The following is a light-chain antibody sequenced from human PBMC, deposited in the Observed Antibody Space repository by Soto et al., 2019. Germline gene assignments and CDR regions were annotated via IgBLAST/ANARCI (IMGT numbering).Light chain of an antibody. Sequence: QSALTQPPSASGTPGKRVTISCSGSSSNIGSNTVNWYQQLPGTAPKLLIHSNNQRPSGVPDRFSGSKSGTSASLAISGLQSEDEADYYCAAWDDSLNGHVFGTGTKVTVL. V-gene: IGLV1-44*01. CDR1: SSNIGSNT. CDR3: AAWDDSLNGHV. J-gene: IGLJ1*01. CDR2: SNN.